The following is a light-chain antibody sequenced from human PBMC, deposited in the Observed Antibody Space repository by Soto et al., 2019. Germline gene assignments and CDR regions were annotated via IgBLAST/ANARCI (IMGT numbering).Light chain of an antibody. Sequence: EIVLTQSPDTLYLSPGEGAPLSCRASQRVNSSYLAWYQQKPGQAPRLLISGASDRATGVPARVSGSGYGTDFTLTISRLEPEDFAVYYCQQYVNSPVTFGQGTKLQIK. V-gene: IGKV3-20*01. J-gene: IGKJ2*01. CDR2: GAS. CDR3: QQYVNSPVT. CDR1: QRVNSSY.